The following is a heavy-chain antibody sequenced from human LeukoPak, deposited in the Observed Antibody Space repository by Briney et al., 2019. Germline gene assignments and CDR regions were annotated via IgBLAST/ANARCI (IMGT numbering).Heavy chain of an antibody. J-gene: IGHJ4*02. Sequence: GGSLRLSCAASGFTFTTYAMNWVRQAPGKGLEWVGRIASKTDGGTTDYAAPVKGRFTISRDDSKNTLFLQMNSLKTEDTAVYYCTTGIRGDCGQGTLVTVSS. CDR2: IASKTDGGTT. V-gene: IGHV3-15*04. CDR3: TTGIRGD. CDR1: GFTFTTYA.